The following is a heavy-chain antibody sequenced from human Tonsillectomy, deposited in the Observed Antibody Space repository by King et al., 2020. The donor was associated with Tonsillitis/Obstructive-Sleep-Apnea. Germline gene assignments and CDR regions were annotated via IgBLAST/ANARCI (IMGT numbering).Heavy chain of an antibody. V-gene: IGHV3-30*04. Sequence: QLVESGGGVVQPGRSRRLSCVASGVPFRHYAMHWVRQSPGKGLEWAALISYDGTDKYYADSVKGRFTVSRDNSKNTLYLQMNFLRPEDTAVYYCARGEMATISPAFDIWGQGTMLTVSS. J-gene: IGHJ3*02. CDR3: ARGEMATISPAFDI. CDR2: ISYDGTDK. D-gene: IGHD5-24*01. CDR1: GVPFRHYA.